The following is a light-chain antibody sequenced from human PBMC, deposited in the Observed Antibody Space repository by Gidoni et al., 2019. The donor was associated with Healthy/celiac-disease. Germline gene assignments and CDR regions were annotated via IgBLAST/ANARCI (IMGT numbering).Light chain of an antibody. CDR2: AAS. Sequence: EIVMTQSPATLSVSPWESATLSCRASQSVSSNLAWYQQKPGQAPRLLIYAASTRATGIPARFSGSGSGTEFTLTISSLQSEDFAVYYCQQCNNWPLYTFGQGTKLEIK. J-gene: IGKJ2*01. CDR1: QSVSSN. CDR3: QQCNNWPLYT. V-gene: IGKV3-15*01.